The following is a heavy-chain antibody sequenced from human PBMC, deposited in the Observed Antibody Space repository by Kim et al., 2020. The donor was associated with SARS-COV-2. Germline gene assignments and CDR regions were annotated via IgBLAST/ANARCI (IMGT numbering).Heavy chain of an antibody. CDR2: ISYDGSNK. V-gene: IGHV3-30-3*01. CDR1: GFTFSSYA. CDR3: ASPRSGSYYNYFDY. D-gene: IGHD3-10*01. Sequence: GGSLRLSCAVSGFTFSSYAMHWVRQAPGKGLEWVAVISYDGSNKYYADSVKGRFTISRDNSKNTLYLQMNSLRAEDTAVYYCASPRSGSYYNYFDYWGQGTLVTVSS. J-gene: IGHJ4*02.